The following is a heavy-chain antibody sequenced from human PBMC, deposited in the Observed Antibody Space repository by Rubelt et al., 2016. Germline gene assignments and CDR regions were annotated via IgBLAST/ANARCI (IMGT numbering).Heavy chain of an antibody. CDR2: ISAYNGNT. J-gene: IGHJ2*01. Sequence: QVQLVQSGAEVKKPGASVKVSCKASGYTFTSYGISWVRQAPGQGLEWMGWISAYNGNTNYAQKLQGEVTMTTDTTTGTAYMELSSLRSDDTALYYGARDRIRIAARQGWYFDLWGRGTLVTVSS. CDR1: GYTFTSYG. CDR3: ARDRIRIAARQGWYFDL. D-gene: IGHD6-6*01. V-gene: IGHV1-18*01.